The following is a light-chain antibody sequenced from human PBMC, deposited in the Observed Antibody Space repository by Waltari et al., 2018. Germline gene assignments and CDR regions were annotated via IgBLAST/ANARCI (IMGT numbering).Light chain of an antibody. J-gene: IGLJ2*01. CDR2: DVS. CDR3: SSQSSNDVVL. V-gene: IGLV2-14*01. Sequence: QSALTQPASVSGSPGQSVTIFCAGTSNDVGGYNTVSWYQEHPGQALRVIIYDVSDRPSGVSDRCSCSQSGNTASLTSSGLQAEDEADYYCSSQSSNDVVLFGGGTKLTVL. CDR1: SNDVGGYNT.